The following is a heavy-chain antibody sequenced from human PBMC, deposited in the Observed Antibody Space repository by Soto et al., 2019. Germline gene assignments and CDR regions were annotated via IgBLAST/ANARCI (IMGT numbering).Heavy chain of an antibody. V-gene: IGHV1-2*02. CDR3: ARSPTTMFQPLDY. D-gene: IGHD3-10*02. CDR1: GYTFTDYY. CDR2: ISPYSGGS. Sequence: ASVNVSCKASGYTFTDYYIHWVRQAPGQGLEWMAWISPYSGGSNYAQHFQGRVTVTSDTSINTAYMEFNRLGSDDTATYFCARSPTTMFQPLDYWGQGTLVTVSS. J-gene: IGHJ4*02.